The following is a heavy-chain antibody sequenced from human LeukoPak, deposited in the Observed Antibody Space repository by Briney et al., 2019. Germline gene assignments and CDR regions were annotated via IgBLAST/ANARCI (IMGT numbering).Heavy chain of an antibody. J-gene: IGHJ6*03. V-gene: IGHV3-23*01. Sequence: PGGSLRLSCAASGFTFSSYAMSWVRQAPGKGLEWVSAISGSGGSTYYADSVKGRFTISRDNSKNTLYLQMKSLRAEDTAVYYCAKAPSAQYYYYMDVWGKGTTVTVSS. D-gene: IGHD2-15*01. CDR3: AKAPSAQYYYYMDV. CDR2: ISGSGGST. CDR1: GFTFSSYA.